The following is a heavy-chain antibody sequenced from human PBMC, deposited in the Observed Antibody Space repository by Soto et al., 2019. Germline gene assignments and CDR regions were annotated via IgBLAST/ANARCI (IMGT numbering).Heavy chain of an antibody. V-gene: IGHV1-46*03. CDR2: TNPSGGST. D-gene: IGHD2-2*01. CDR1: GYTFTSYY. J-gene: IGHJ6*03. CDR3: ARGGYCSSTSCGDYYYMDV. Sequence: GASVKVSCKASGYTFTSYYMHWVRQAPGQGLEWMGITNPSGGSTSYAQKFQGRVTMTRDTSTSTVYMELSSLRSEDTAVYYCARGGYCSSTSCGDYYYMDVWGKGTTVTVSS.